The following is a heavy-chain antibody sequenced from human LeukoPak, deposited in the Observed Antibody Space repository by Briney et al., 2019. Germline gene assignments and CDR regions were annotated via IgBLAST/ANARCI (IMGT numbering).Heavy chain of an antibody. J-gene: IGHJ4*02. Sequence: ASVKVSCKASGYTFSDYLMHWVRQAPGQGLEWMGWINPKSGATSSAQKFQGRVTMTRVTSIGTAYMDLTTLTSDDTAVYFCARDRQGDGFAYFDFWGQGTLATVSS. CDR2: INPKSGAT. V-gene: IGHV1-2*02. D-gene: IGHD5-24*01. CDR3: ARDRQGDGFAYFDF. CDR1: GYTFSDYL.